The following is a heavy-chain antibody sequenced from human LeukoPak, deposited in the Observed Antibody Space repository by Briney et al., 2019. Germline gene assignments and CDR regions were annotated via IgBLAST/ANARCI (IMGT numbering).Heavy chain of an antibody. CDR2: IYYSGST. D-gene: IGHD3-3*01. CDR3: ARPYYDFYGAFDI. CDR1: GGSISSSSYY. J-gene: IGHJ3*02. Sequence: PSETLSLTCTVSGGSISSSSYYWGWIRQPPGKGLEWIGSIYYSGSTYYNPSLKSRVTISVDTSKNQFSPKLSSVTAADTAVYYCARPYYDFYGAFDIWGQGTMVTVSS. V-gene: IGHV4-39*01.